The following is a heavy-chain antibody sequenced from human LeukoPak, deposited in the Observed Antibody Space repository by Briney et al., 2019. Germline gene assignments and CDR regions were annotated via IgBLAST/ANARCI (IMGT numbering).Heavy chain of an antibody. CDR1: GGTFSSYA. CDR2: IIPILGIA. V-gene: IGHV1-69*04. J-gene: IGHJ4*02. D-gene: IGHD4-17*01. Sequence: GASVKVSCKASGGTFSSYAISWVRQAPGQGLEWMGRIIPILGIANYAQKFQGRVTITADKSTSTAYMELSCLRSEDTAVYYCARQIDYGPFDYWGQGTLVTVSS. CDR3: ARQIDYGPFDY.